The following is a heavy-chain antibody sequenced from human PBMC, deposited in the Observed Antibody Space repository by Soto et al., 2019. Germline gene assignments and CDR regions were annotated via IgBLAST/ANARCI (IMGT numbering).Heavy chain of an antibody. Sequence: GASVKVSWKASCYTFTSYGISWGRQAPGQGLEWMGWISAYNGNTNYAQKLQGRVTMTTDTSTCTAYMELRSLRSDDTAVYYCARGRYYDSSGYLAYWGQGTLVTVSS. CDR1: CYTFTSYG. D-gene: IGHD3-22*01. V-gene: IGHV1-18*01. J-gene: IGHJ4*02. CDR2: ISAYNGNT. CDR3: ARGRYYDSSGYLAY.